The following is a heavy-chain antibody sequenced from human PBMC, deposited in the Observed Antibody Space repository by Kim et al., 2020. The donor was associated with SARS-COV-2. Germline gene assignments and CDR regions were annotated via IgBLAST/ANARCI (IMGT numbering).Heavy chain of an antibody. CDR3: ARGRPLLLWFGGLSTDAFDI. V-gene: IGHV3-21*01. J-gene: IGHJ3*02. Sequence: GGSLRLSCAASGFTFSSYSMNWVRQAPGKGLEWVSSISSSSSYIYYADSVKGRFTISRDNAKKSLYLQMNSLRAEDTAVYYCARGRPLLLWFGGLSTDAFDIWGKGTMVTVHS. D-gene: IGHD3-10*01. CDR2: ISSSSSYI. CDR1: GFTFSSYS.